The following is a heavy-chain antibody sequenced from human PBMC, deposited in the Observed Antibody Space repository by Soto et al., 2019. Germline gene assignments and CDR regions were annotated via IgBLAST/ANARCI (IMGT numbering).Heavy chain of an antibody. CDR2: ISYDGSNK. V-gene: IGHV3-30*18. D-gene: IGHD2-21*02. J-gene: IGHJ4*02. Sequence: PGGSLRLSCAASGFTFSSYGMHWVRQAPGKGLEWVAVISYDGSNKYYADSVKGRFTIPRDNSKNTLYLQMNSLRAEDTAVYYCAKDRTRIHIVVVTAILDGLNYWGQGTLVTVSS. CDR3: AKDRTRIHIVVVTAILDGLNY. CDR1: GFTFSSYG.